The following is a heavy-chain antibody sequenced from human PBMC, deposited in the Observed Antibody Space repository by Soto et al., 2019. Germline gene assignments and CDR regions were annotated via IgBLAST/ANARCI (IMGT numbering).Heavy chain of an antibody. D-gene: IGHD3-16*01. CDR3: ARDLEALGLGYYYYYGMDV. CDR1: GFTFSSYA. J-gene: IGHJ6*02. V-gene: IGHV3-30-3*01. Sequence: GGSLRLSCAASGFTFSSYAMHWVRQAPGKGLEWVAVISYDGSNKYYADSVKGRFTISRDNSKNTLYLQMNSLRAEDTAVYYCARDLEALGLGYYYYYGMDVWGQGTTVTVSS. CDR2: ISYDGSNK.